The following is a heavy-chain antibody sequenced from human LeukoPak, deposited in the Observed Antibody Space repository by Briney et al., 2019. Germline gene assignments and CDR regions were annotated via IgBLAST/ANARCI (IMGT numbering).Heavy chain of an antibody. Sequence: SETLSLTCTVSGGSISSYYWSWIRQPPGKGLEWIGYIYYSGSTNYNPSLKSRVTISVDTSKNQFSLKLSSVTAADTAVYYCAREQSFCRGGRLHSTVDYWGQGTLVNVPS. CDR1: GGSISSYY. J-gene: IGHJ4*02. CDR3: AREQSFCRGGRLHSTVDY. V-gene: IGHV4-59*01. CDR2: IYYSGST. D-gene: IGHD2-15*01.